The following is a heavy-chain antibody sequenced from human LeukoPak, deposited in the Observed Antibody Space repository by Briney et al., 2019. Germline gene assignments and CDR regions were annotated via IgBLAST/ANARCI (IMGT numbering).Heavy chain of an antibody. J-gene: IGHJ6*03. CDR3: ARGAEVATMYYYYYYYMDV. Sequence: ASVKVSCKASGYTFTSYGISWVRQAPGQALEWVGWISAYNGNTNYAQKLQGRVTMTTDTSTSTAYMELRSRRSDDTAVYYCARGAEVATMYYYYYYYMDVWGKGTTVTVSS. CDR2: ISAYNGNT. CDR1: GYTFTSYG. V-gene: IGHV1-18*01. D-gene: IGHD2-15*01.